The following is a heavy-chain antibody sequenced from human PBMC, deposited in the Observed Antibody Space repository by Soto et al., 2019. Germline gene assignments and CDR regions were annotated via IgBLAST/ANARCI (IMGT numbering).Heavy chain of an antibody. CDR2: IIPIFGTA. J-gene: IGHJ4*02. V-gene: IGHV1-69*13. D-gene: IGHD6-19*01. Sequence: SVKVSCKASGGTFSSYAISWVRQAPGQGLDWMVGIIPIFGTANYAQKFQGRVTITADESTSTAYMELSSLRSEDTAVYYCASLLSGYSSGWYHGPIDYWGQGTLVTVSS. CDR3: ASLLSGYSSGWYHGPIDY. CDR1: GGTFSSYA.